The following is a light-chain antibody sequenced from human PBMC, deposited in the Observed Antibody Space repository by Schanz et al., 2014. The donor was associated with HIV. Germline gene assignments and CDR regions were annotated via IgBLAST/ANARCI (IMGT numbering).Light chain of an antibody. CDR3: SSYAGSNNLL. V-gene: IGLV2-8*01. J-gene: IGLJ2*01. CDR2: EVS. CDR1: SSDVGGYNY. Sequence: SSLPPPPSASGSPGQSVTISCTGTSSDVGGYNYVSWYQQHPGKAPKLMIYEVSKRPSGVPDRFSGSKSDNTASLTVSGLQAEDEADYYCSSYAGSNNLLFGGGTKLTVL.